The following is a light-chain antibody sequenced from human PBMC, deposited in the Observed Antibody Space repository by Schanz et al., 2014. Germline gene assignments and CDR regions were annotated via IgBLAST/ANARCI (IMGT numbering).Light chain of an antibody. CDR2: RNN. CDR3: QSYDSSLSGSV. Sequence: QSVLTQPPSVSGTPGQRVTMSCSGSSSDIGGSTVNWYQQLPGTAPKLLIYRNNQLASGVPDRFSGSKSGTSASLAISRLQSEDEADYYCQSYDSSLSGSVFGGGTKLTVL. V-gene: IGLV1-44*01. CDR1: SSDIGGST. J-gene: IGLJ2*01.